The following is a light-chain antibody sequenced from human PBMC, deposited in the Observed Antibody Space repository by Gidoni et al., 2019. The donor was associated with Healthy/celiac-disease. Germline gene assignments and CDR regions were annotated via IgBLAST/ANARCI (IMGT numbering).Light chain of an antibody. Sequence: DIQMTQSPSTLSASVGDRVTITCRASQSISNWLAWYQQKPGKAPKLLIYKASSLESGVPSRFSGSGSGTEFTLTISSLQSDDFATYYCQQYNSYPWTFGHGTKVEIK. CDR3: QQYNSYPWT. V-gene: IGKV1-5*03. CDR2: KAS. J-gene: IGKJ1*01. CDR1: QSISNW.